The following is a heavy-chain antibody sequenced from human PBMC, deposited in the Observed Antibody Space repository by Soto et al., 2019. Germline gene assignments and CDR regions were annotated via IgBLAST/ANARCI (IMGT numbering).Heavy chain of an antibody. CDR1: GGTFSSYA. CDR2: IIPIFGTA. CDR3: SRDLYDQGYFDL. Sequence: QVQLVQSGAEVKKPGSSVKVSCKASGGTFSSYAISWVRQAPGQGLEWMGGIIPIFGTANYEQKFQGRVTITADESTSTAYMELSSLRSEDTAVYYCSRDLYDQGYFDLWGRGTLVTVSS. D-gene: IGHD3-16*01. J-gene: IGHJ2*01. V-gene: IGHV1-69*01.